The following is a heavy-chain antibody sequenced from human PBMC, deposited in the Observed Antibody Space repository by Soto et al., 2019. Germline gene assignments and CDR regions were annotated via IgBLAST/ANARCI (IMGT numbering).Heavy chain of an antibody. V-gene: IGHV3-7*05. D-gene: IGHD6-19*01. CDR1: GFTFCNYW. Sequence: ELQLVESGGALVQPGGSLRLSCAASGFTFCNYWMTWVRQAPGKGLEWVDSIKEVGGDTYYVDSVKGRFTISRDNAKKRLYLQMKSLRAEDTAMYDCARDQWRLFDYWGQGILVTVSS. CDR2: IKEVGGDT. CDR3: ARDQWRLFDY. J-gene: IGHJ4*02.